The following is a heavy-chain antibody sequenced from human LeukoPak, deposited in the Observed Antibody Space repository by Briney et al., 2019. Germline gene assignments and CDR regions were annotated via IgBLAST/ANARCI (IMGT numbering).Heavy chain of an antibody. D-gene: IGHD3-10*01. CDR3: ARLPMVRGVIDFDY. V-gene: IGHV3-23*01. Sequence: GGSLRLSCAASTFSFTTYAMTWVRQAPGKGLEWVSAISGRGDSTYYADSVKGRFTISRDNSKNTMFLQMNSLRAEDTAVYYCARLPMVRGVIDFDYWGQGTLVTVSS. CDR2: ISGRGDST. J-gene: IGHJ4*02. CDR1: TFSFTTYA.